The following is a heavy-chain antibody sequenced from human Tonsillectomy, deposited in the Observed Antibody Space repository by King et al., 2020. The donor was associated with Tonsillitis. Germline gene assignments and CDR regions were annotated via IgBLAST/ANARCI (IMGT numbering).Heavy chain of an antibody. CDR3: ARGGVSPLFPGRELSLDY. D-gene: IGHD3-16*02. CDR1: GGSISSGYYS. Sequence: LQLQESGSGLVKPSQTLSLTCAVSGGSISSGYYSWSWIRQPPGKGLEWIGYIYHSGSTYYNPSLKSRVTISVDRSNNQFSLKLSSVTAADTAVYYCARGGVSPLFPGRELSLDYWGQGTLVTVSS. V-gene: IGHV4-30-2*01. CDR2: IYHSGST. J-gene: IGHJ4*02.